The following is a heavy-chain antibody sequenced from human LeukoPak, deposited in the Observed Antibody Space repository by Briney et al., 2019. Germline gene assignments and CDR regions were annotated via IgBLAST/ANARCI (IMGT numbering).Heavy chain of an antibody. CDR2: IDHSGST. Sequence: PSETLSLTCDVYGGSFSGFYWNWIRQPPGKGLEWIGEIDHSGSTNYNPSLKSRVIISVDRANNQFSRKLSSVTAADTAFYYCARGRKGGSALWGQGTLVTVSS. J-gene: IGHJ4*02. CDR1: GGSFSGFY. V-gene: IGHV4-34*01. CDR3: ARGRKGGSAL. D-gene: IGHD3-10*01.